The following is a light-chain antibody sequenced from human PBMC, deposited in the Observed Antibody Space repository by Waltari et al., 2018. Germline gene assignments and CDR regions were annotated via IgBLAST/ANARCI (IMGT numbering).Light chain of an antibody. CDR3: CSYAGRYTWV. Sequence: QSALTQPRSVSGSPGQSVTIPCPGASSDLGSNNRVSWYQQPPGTAPKLIIHDVDKRPSGVPDRFSGSKSGNTASLTISGLQGEDEADYYCCSYAGRYTWVFGGGTKLTVL. CDR2: DVD. J-gene: IGLJ3*02. V-gene: IGLV2-11*01. CDR1: SSDLGSNNR.